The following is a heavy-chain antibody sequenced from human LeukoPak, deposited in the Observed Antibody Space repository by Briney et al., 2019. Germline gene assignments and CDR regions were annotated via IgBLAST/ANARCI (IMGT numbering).Heavy chain of an antibody. CDR2: INHSGST. V-gene: IGHV4-34*01. CDR3: ARGKTRVVPAAIPPVYSSSWYGL. J-gene: IGHJ4*02. CDR1: GGSFSGYY. D-gene: IGHD2-2*01. Sequence: SETLSLTCAVYGGSFSGYYWSWIRQPPGKGLEWIGEINHSGSTNYNPSLKSRVTISVDTSKNQFSLKLSSATAADTAVYYCARGKTRVVPAAIPPVYSSSWYGLWGQGTLVTVSS.